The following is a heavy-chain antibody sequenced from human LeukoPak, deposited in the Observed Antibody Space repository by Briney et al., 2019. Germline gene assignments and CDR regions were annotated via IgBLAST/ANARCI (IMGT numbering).Heavy chain of an antibody. CDR1: GFTFSSYS. CDR3: ARDNPSYGSGSYSRDAFDI. V-gene: IGHV3-21*01. J-gene: IGHJ3*02. CDR2: ISSSSSYI. D-gene: IGHD3-10*01. Sequence: GGSLRLSCAASGFTFSSYSMNWVRQAPGKGLEWVSSISSSSSYIYYADSVKGRFTISRDNAKNSLYLQMNSLRAEDTAVYYCARDNPSYGSGSYSRDAFDIWGQGTMVTVSS.